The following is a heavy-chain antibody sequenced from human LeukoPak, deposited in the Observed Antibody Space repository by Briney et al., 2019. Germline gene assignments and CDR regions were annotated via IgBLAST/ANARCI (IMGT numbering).Heavy chain of an antibody. CDR3: ARARGWFDDAFDI. CDR1: GYTFTSYD. Sequence: ASVKVSCKASGYTFTSYDINWVRQATGQGLEWMGWMNPNSGNTGYAQKFQGRVAMTRNTSISTAYMELSSLRSEDTAVYYCARARGWFDDAFDIWGQGTMVTVSS. J-gene: IGHJ3*02. D-gene: IGHD2-15*01. V-gene: IGHV1-8*01. CDR2: MNPNSGNT.